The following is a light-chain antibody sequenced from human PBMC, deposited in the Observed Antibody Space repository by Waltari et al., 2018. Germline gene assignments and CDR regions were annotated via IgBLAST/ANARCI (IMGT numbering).Light chain of an antibody. CDR3: MQALQTPRT. CDR2: SGS. CDR1: QSLLHSNGYNY. V-gene: IGKV2-28*01. J-gene: IGKJ1*01. Sequence: DIVMTQSPLSLPFTPGEPASISCKSSQSLLHSNGYNYLDWYLQKPGQSPQLVIYSGSNRASGVPDRYSGSGSGTDFTLKISRVEAEDVGVYYCMQALQTPRTFGQGTKVEI.